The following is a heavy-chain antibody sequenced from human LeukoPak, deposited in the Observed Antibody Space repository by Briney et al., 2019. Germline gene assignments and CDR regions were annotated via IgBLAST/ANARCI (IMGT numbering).Heavy chain of an antibody. D-gene: IGHD4-17*01. J-gene: IGHJ4*02. V-gene: IGHV1-46*01. CDR3: ARVPALDYGDPQGPFDY. CDR2: INPSGGST. Sequence: ASVKVSCKASGYTFTSYYMHWVRQAPGQGLEWMGIINPSGGSTSYAQKFQGRVTMTRDTSTSTVYMELSSLRSEDTAVYYCARVPALDYGDPQGPFDYWGQGTLVTVSS. CDR1: GYTFTSYY.